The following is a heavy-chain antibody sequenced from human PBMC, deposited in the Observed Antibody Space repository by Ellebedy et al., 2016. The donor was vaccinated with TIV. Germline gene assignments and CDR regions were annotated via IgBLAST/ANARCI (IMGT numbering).Heavy chain of an antibody. V-gene: IGHV1-69*13. D-gene: IGHD3-16*01. J-gene: IGHJ6*02. Sequence: SVKVSXXASGGTFSSYAISWVRQAPGQGLEWMGGIIPIFGTANYAQKFQGRVTITADESTSTAYMELSSLRSEDTAVYYCARSLGRQLRLGDPYYYYGMDVWGQGTTVTVSS. CDR1: GGTFSSYA. CDR2: IIPIFGTA. CDR3: ARSLGRQLRLGDPYYYYGMDV.